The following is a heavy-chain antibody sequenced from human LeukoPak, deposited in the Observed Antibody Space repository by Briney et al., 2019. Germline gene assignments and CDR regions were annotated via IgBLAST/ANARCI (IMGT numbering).Heavy chain of an antibody. Sequence: SETLSLTCAVSGGSISSSNWWSWIRQPPGKGLEWIGEIYHSGITYYNPSLKSRVTISVDTSKNQFSLKLTSVTAADTAVYYCASNLYGSGNYFAYWGQGTLVTVSS. J-gene: IGHJ4*02. V-gene: IGHV4-4*02. CDR2: IYHSGIT. CDR3: ASNLYGSGNYFAY. D-gene: IGHD3-10*01. CDR1: GGSISSSNW.